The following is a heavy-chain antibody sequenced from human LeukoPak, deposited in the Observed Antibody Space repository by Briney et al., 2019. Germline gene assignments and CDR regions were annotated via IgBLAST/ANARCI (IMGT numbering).Heavy chain of an antibody. CDR3: AKDLEVIALAATFEY. CDR2: ISGSGATT. J-gene: IGHJ4*02. V-gene: IGHV3-23*01. D-gene: IGHD6-19*01. Sequence: QPGESLRLSCAASGFTFSTYAMSWVRQAPGKGLEWVSVISGSGATTNYADSVKGRFTISRDNSKHTLYLQMNSLRAEDTAVYYCAKDLEVIALAATFEYWGEGTLVTVSS. CDR1: GFTFSTYA.